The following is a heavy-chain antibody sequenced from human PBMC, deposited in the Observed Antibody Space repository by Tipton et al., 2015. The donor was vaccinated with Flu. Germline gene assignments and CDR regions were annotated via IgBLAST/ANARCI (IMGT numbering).Heavy chain of an antibody. CDR2: IFHSGST. V-gene: IGHV4-39*07. D-gene: IGHD3-3*01. J-gene: IGHJ5*02. CDR3: ARVSPGVESWFDP. Sequence: TLSLTCSVSGDSMTSSRYYWGWIRQPPGKGLEWIGSIFHSGSTYYNPSLKSRVTISVDTSKNQFSLKLISVTAADTAVYYCARVSPGVESWFDPWGQGMLVTVSS. CDR1: GDSMTSSRYY.